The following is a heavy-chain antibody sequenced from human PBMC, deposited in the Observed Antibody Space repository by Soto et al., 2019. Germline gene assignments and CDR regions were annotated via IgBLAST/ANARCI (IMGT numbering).Heavy chain of an antibody. CDR1: GDSISNSRFY. Sequence: SETLSLTCSVSGDSISNSRFYWAWIRQPPGEGLEWIGNIYYSGSANYNPSLKSRVTILVDTSKNQFSLKLSSVTAADTAVYYCARHEAIDKYYYDSSGALSYFDYWGQGTLVTVSS. D-gene: IGHD3-22*01. J-gene: IGHJ4*02. CDR3: ARHEAIDKYYYDSSGALSYFDY. V-gene: IGHV4-61*05. CDR2: IYYSGSA.